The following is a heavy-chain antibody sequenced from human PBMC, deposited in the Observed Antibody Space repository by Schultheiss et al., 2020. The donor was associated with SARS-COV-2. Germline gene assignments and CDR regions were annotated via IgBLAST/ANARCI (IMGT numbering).Heavy chain of an antibody. D-gene: IGHD5-12*01. CDR2: INHSGST. J-gene: IGHJ4*02. V-gene: IGHV4-34*01. Sequence: SETLSLTCAVYGGSFSGYYWSWIRQPPGKGLEWIGEINHSGSTNYNPSLKSRVTISVDTSKNQFSLKLSSVTAADTAVYYCARHKGLGSGYDPLDYWGQGTLVTVSS. CDR3: ARHKGLGSGYDPLDY. CDR1: GGSFSGYY.